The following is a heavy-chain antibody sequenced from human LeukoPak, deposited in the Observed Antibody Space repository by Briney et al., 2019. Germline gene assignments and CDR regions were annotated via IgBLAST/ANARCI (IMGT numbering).Heavy chain of an antibody. CDR1: GGSFSGYY. V-gene: IGHV4-34*01. CDR3: ARDRDGYRY. Sequence: SETLSLTCAVYGGSFSGYYWSWIRQPPWKGLEWIGEINHSGSTNYNPSLKSRVTISVDTSKNQFSLKLSSVTAADTAVYYCARDRDGYRYWGQGTLVTVSS. CDR2: INHSGST. D-gene: IGHD5-24*01. J-gene: IGHJ4*02.